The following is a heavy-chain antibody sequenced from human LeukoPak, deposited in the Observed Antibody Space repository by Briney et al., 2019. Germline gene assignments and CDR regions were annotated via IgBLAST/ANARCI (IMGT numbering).Heavy chain of an antibody. CDR3: TRSAWSCYVDH. J-gene: IGHJ4*02. D-gene: IGHD3-3*01. CDR2: FQTSGNT. Sequence: SETLSLICSVSVRSISSYYWNWIRQPAGKGLEWIGRFQTSGNTDYNPSRKSRVTISSDTSKNQFSLKVDSVTAVDTAVYYCTRSAWSCYVDHWGQGILVAVSS. CDR1: VRSISSYY. V-gene: IGHV4-4*07.